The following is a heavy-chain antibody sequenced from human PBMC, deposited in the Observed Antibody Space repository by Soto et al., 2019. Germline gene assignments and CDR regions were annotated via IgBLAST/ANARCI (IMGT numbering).Heavy chain of an antibody. Sequence: EVQLLESGGGLVQPGGSLRLSCAASGFTFSSYAMSWVRQAPGKGLEWVSAISGSGSSTYYADSVKGRFTSSRDNSKNTLYQQINSLRAEDTAVYYCAKDVTGGGVTPFGYWGQGTLVTVSS. D-gene: IGHD2-21*02. CDR3: AKDVTGGGVTPFGY. J-gene: IGHJ4*02. CDR2: ISGSGSST. CDR1: GFTFSSYA. V-gene: IGHV3-23*01.